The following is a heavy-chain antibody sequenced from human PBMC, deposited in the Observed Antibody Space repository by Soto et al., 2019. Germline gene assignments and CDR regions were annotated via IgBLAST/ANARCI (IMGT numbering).Heavy chain of an antibody. D-gene: IGHD2-15*01. CDR1: GGSISSGGYS. J-gene: IGHJ4*01. CDR3: ARGYCSGGICLGGYSDY. V-gene: IGHV4-30-2*01. Sequence: SETLSLTCAVSGGSISSGGYSWSWIRQPPGKGLEWIGYIYHSGSTYYNPSLKSRVTISVDRSKNQFSLKLSSVTAADTAVYYCARGYCSGGICLGGYSDYWGHGTLVT. CDR2: IYHSGST.